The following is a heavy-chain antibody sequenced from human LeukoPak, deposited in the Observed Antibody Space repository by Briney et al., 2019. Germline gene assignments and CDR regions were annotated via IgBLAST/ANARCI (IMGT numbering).Heavy chain of an antibody. D-gene: IGHD2-2*03. CDR2: ISAYNGNT. J-gene: IGHJ6*03. CDR1: GYTFTSYG. V-gene: IGHV1-18*01. Sequence: ASVKVSCKASGYTFTSYGISWVRQAPGQGLEWMGWISAYNGNTNNAQKLQGRVTMTTDTSTSTAYMELRSLRSDDTAVYYCARARGGYCSSTSCYAPHYYYYMDVWGKGTTVTISS. CDR3: ARARGGYCSSTSCYAPHYYYYMDV.